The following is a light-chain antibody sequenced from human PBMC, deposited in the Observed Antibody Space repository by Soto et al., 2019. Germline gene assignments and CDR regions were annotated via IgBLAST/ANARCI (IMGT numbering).Light chain of an antibody. CDR1: HSISTY. CDR2: AAS. J-gene: IGKJ4*01. CDR3: QQSFNTPLT. V-gene: IGKV1-39*01. Sequence: DIQMTQAPSSLSASVGDRVNITCRASHSISTYLNWYQQKPGKAPKFLIYAASSLQSGVPSRFSGSGSGTDFTLTITSLQPEDFATYFCQQSFNTPLTFGGGTKVDNK.